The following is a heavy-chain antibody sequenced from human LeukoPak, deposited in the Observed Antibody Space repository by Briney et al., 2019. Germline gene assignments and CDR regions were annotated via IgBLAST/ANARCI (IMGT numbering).Heavy chain of an antibody. D-gene: IGHD3-16*01. V-gene: IGHV1-2*02. CDR1: GYTFTGYY. J-gene: IGHJ6*03. CDR2: IKPNNGDT. Sequence: GASVKVSCKASGYTFTGYYMHWVRQAPGQGLEWMGWIKPNNGDTNYAKKSQGRVAMTRDTSTSTAYMELISLRSDDTAMYYCATLGDSYETLTYYYYMDVWGTGTTVTVSS. CDR3: ATLGDSYETLTYYYYMDV.